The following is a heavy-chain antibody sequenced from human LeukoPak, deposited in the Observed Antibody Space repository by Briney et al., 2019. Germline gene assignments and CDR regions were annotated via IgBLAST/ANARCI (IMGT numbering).Heavy chain of an antibody. J-gene: IGHJ4*02. CDR3: ARVRDYGSREAFDY. D-gene: IGHD3-10*01. CDR2: ISSSSSTI. Sequence: PGGSLRLSCAASGFTFSSYSMNWVRQAPGKGLEWVSYISSSSSTIYYADSVKGRFTISRDNAKNSLYLQMNSLRAEDTAVYYCARVRDYGSREAFDYWGQGTLVTVSS. CDR1: GFTFSSYS. V-gene: IGHV3-48*04.